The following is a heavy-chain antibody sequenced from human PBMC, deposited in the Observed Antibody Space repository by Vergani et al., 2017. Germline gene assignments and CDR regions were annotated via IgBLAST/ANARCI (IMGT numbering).Heavy chain of an antibody. CDR1: GGSISSSSYY. CDR2: IYYSGST. CDR3: ARMTSSGWYYFDY. V-gene: IGHV4-39*07. Sequence: QLQLQESGPGLVKPSETLSLTCTVSGGSISSSSYYWGWIRQPPGKGLEWIGSIYYSGSTYYNPSLKSRVTMSVDTSKNQFSLKLSSVTAVDTAVYYCARMTSSGWYYFDYWGQGTLVTVSS. J-gene: IGHJ4*02. D-gene: IGHD6-19*01.